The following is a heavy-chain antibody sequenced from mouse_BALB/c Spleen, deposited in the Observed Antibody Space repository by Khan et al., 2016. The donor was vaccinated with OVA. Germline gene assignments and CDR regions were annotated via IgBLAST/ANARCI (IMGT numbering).Heavy chain of an antibody. Sequence: EVELVESGGDLVQPGGSRKLSCAASGFTFSSYGMHWVRQAPEKGLEWVAYISGDSNTIYYADTVKGRFTISRDTPRNTLFLQMTSLMSEDTAMYYCATSYFYGYDFDYWGRGTTLTVSS. CDR3: ATSYFYGYDFDY. D-gene: IGHD1-1*01. V-gene: IGHV5-17*02. CDR2: ISGDSNTI. CDR1: GFTFSSYG. J-gene: IGHJ2*01.